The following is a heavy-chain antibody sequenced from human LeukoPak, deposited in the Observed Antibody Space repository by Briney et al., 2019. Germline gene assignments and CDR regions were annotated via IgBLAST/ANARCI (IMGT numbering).Heavy chain of an antibody. CDR3: TTAEGLYYYYYYMDV. CDR1: GFTFSNAW. Sequence: GGSLRLSCAASGFTFSNAWMSWVRQAPGKGLEWVGRIKSKTDGGTTDYAAPVKGRFTISRDDSKNTLYLQMNSLKTEDTAVYYCTTAEGLYYYYYYMDVWGKGTTVTISS. CDR2: IKSKTDGGTT. J-gene: IGHJ6*03. V-gene: IGHV3-15*01.